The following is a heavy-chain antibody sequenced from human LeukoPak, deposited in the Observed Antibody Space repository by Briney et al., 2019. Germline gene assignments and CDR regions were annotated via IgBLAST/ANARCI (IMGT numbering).Heavy chain of an antibody. D-gene: IGHD6-19*01. Sequence: SETLPLTCNVSGGSISSYYWSWIRQSPGKGLEWIGYIYYSGSTKYNPSLESRVTISIDTSKNHFSLKLSSVTAADTAVYYCARDRSSGWTGVFDIWGRGTMVTVSS. CDR2: IYYSGST. J-gene: IGHJ3*02. V-gene: IGHV4-59*01. CDR3: ARDRSSGWTGVFDI. CDR1: GGSISSYY.